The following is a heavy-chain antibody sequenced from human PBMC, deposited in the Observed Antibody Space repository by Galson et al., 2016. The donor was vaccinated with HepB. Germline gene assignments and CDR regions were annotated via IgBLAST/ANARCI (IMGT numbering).Heavy chain of an antibody. V-gene: IGHV1-18*04. CDR1: GYTFISYG. D-gene: IGHD4-17*01. J-gene: IGHJ6*04. Sequence: SVKVSCKASGYTFISYGISWVRQAPGQGLEWMGWISAHNGNTNYAQKIQGRVTLTTETSTRTAYMERRSLRPDDTAVYYCARDRRYGDYNRMDVWGKGTTVTVSS. CDR3: ARDRRYGDYNRMDV. CDR2: ISAHNGNT.